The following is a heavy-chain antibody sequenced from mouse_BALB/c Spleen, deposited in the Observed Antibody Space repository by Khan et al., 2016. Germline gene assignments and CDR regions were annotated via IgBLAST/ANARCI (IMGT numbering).Heavy chain of an antibody. CDR1: GFTFNTYA. Sequence: EVQLVESGGGLVQPKGSLKLSCAASGFTFNTYAMNWVRQAPGKGLDWVGRMRSKSNNYATFYADSVKDRFTISRDDSQSMLYLQMNNLKTEDTAMYYCVRHPYGCYAMDYWGRGTSVTVSS. CDR2: MRSKSNNYAT. CDR3: VRHPYGCYAMDY. V-gene: IGHV10-1*02. J-gene: IGHJ4*01. D-gene: IGHD1-1*01.